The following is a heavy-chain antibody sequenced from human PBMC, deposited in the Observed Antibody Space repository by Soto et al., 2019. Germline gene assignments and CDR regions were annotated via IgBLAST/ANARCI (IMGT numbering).Heavy chain of an antibody. CDR2: VYHRGSS. D-gene: IGHD2-21*01. V-gene: IGHV4-31*03. CDR1: NDSMNNAGYY. CDR3: AIPTVKAVCDF. Sequence: QVQLQESGPGLVKPSQTLSLSCSVSNDSMNNAGYYWNWIRHHPGKGLEWIGYVYHRGSSSYNPSLQSRATTAMVSSKKQSSLTLSSVTAAATAVYYCAIPTVKAVCDFWGQGKVVSVSS. J-gene: IGHJ4*02.